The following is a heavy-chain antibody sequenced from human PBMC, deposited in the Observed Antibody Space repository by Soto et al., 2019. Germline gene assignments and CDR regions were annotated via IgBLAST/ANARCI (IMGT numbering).Heavy chain of an antibody. J-gene: IGHJ6*02. CDR2: INSDGSST. CDR1: GFTFSTYW. V-gene: IGHV3-74*01. CDR3: ARGIKSYCGVDV. Sequence: EVQLVESGGGLVQPGGSLRLSCAASGFTFSTYWMHWVRQAPGKGLVWVSRINSDGSSTSYADYVKGRFTISRDNAKKTLYLQMNSQRAEDAAVYYCARGIKSYCGVDVWGQGSTVT.